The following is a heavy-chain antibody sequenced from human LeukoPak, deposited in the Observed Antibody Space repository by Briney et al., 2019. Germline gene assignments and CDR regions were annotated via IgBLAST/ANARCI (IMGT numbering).Heavy chain of an antibody. CDR1: GHTLTELS. V-gene: IGHV1-24*01. CDR2: FDPGDGKI. CDR3: AAGEWEQLLDY. J-gene: IGHJ4*02. Sequence: ASVKVSCKVSGHTLTELSLHWVRQAPGKGLEWMGGFDPGDGKIICAQKFQGRVTMTEDTSTETAYMEFNSLRSEDTAVYYCAAGEWEQLLDYWGQGTLVTVSP. D-gene: IGHD5-24*01.